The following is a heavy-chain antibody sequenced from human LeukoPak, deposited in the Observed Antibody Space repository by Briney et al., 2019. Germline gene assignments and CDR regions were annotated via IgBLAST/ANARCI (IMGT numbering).Heavy chain of an antibody. D-gene: IGHD1-26*01. V-gene: IGHV3-21*01. Sequence: PGGSLRLSCAASGFTFSSYSINWVRQAPGKGLEWVSSISSSSSYIYYADSVKGRFTISRDNAKNSLYLQMNSLRAEDTAVYYCARDAVGATLFDYWGQGTLVTVSS. J-gene: IGHJ4*02. CDR2: ISSSSSYI. CDR1: GFTFSSYS. CDR3: ARDAVGATLFDY.